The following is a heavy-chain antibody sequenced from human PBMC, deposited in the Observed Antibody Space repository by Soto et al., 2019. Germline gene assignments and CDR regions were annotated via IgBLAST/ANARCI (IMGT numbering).Heavy chain of an antibody. Sequence: GASVKVSCKASGYTFTGYYMHWVRQAPGQGLEWMGWINPNSGGTNYAQKFQGWVTMTRDTSISTAYMELSRLRSDDTAVYYCARDARGYSYGYGYYYYYMDVWGKGTTVTVSS. V-gene: IGHV1-2*04. J-gene: IGHJ6*03. CDR3: ARDARGYSYGYGYYYYYMDV. CDR2: INPNSGGT. D-gene: IGHD5-18*01. CDR1: GYTFTGYY.